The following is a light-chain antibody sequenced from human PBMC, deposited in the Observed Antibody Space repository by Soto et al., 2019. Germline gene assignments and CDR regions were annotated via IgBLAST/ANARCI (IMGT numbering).Light chain of an antibody. Sequence: QTVVTQPPSVSAAPGQKVTISCSGSSSNIENNYVSWYQHLPGTAPKLLIYENNRRPSGISVRFSGSKSGTSATLGITGLQTGDEADYYCGTWDSSLTVVIFGGGIKVTVL. CDR3: GTWDSSLTVVI. CDR1: SSNIENNY. V-gene: IGLV1-51*02. CDR2: ENN. J-gene: IGLJ2*01.